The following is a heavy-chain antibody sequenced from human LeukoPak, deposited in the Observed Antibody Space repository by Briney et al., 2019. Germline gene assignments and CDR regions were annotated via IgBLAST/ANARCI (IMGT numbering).Heavy chain of an antibody. Sequence: PSETLSLTCSVSGGSMGTYYWTWVRQPPGKGLEWIGYIYYRGSTNYNPSLKSRVTISEDTAKNQFSLKLTSVTAADTAVYYCARHGAIPEYWGQGSPVIVSS. CDR3: ARHGAIPEY. CDR1: GGSMGTYY. J-gene: IGHJ4*02. D-gene: IGHD2-21*01. V-gene: IGHV4-59*08. CDR2: IYYRGST.